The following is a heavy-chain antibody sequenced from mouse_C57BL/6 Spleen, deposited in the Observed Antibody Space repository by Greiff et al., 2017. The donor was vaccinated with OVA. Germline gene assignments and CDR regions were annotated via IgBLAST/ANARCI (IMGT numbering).Heavy chain of an antibody. Sequence: EVQLQQSGPELVKPGASVKISCKASGYTFTDYYMNWVKQSHGKSLEWIGDINPNNGGTSYNQKLKGKATLTVDKSSSTAYMELRSLTSEDSAVYYCAAIYYDYDGFDYWGQGTTLTVSS. D-gene: IGHD2-4*01. CDR3: AAIYYDYDGFDY. V-gene: IGHV1-26*01. CDR1: GYTFTDYY. J-gene: IGHJ2*01. CDR2: INPNNGGT.